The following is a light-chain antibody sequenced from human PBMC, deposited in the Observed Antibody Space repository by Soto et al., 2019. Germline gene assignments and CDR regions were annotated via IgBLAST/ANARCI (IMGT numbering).Light chain of an antibody. CDR3: MQALQTPWT. J-gene: IGKJ1*01. Sequence: DVVMTQSPLSLPVTPGEPASISCRSSQSLLHTNGYNYLHWYLQKPGQSPQLLLYVGSNRASGVPERFSGTGSGTDFTLKISEVETEDVGVYYCMQALQTPWTFGQGTKVDIK. CDR1: QSLLHTNGYNY. CDR2: VGS. V-gene: IGKV2-28*01.